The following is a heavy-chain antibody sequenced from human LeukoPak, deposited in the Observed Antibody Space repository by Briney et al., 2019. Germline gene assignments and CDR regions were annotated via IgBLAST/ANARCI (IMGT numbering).Heavy chain of an antibody. Sequence: ASVKVSCKASGYTFTSYYMHWVRQAPGQGLEWMGWINPNSGGTNYAQKFQGRVTMTRDTSISTAYMELSRLRSDDTAVYYCVRGDYAANWFDPWGQGTLVTVSS. J-gene: IGHJ5*02. CDR1: GYTFTSYY. D-gene: IGHD4/OR15-4a*01. V-gene: IGHV1-2*02. CDR3: VRGDYAANWFDP. CDR2: INPNSGGT.